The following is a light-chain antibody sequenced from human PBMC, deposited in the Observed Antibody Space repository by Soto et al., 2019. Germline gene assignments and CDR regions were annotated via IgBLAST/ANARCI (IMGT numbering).Light chain of an antibody. Sequence: EIVLTQSPGTLSLSPGERGTLSCRASQSVSSKYLACYQQKPGQAPRLLIYGASSRATGIPDRFSGSGSGTAFTLTSSRLEPEDFAVYYCQQYGTSRVTFGPGTKVDIK. CDR3: QQYGTSRVT. CDR2: GAS. V-gene: IGKV3-20*01. CDR1: QSVSSKY. J-gene: IGKJ3*01.